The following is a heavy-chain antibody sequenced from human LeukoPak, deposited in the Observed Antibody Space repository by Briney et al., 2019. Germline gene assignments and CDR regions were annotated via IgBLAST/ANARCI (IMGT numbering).Heavy chain of an antibody. V-gene: IGHV3-74*01. CDR2: ISSDGSST. J-gene: IGHJ4*02. CDR1: GFTFSSDW. CDR3: TRGRAYNYGYFDY. Sequence: GGSLRLSCAASGFTFSSDWMHWVRQAPGKGLVWVSRISSDGSSTSYADSVKGRFTISRDNTKNTLYLQMNSLRDEDTAVYYCTRGRAYNYGYFDYWGQGTLVTVSS. D-gene: IGHD5-18*01.